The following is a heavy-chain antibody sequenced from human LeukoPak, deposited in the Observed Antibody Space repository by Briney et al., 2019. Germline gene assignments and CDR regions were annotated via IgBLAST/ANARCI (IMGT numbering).Heavy chain of an antibody. D-gene: IGHD6-6*01. CDR2: IIPIFGTA. V-gene: IGHV1-69*13. Sequence: ASVKVSCKASGYTFTSYGISWVRQAPGQGLEWMGGIIPIFGTANYAQKFQGRVTITADESTSTAYMELSSLRSEDTAVYYCARASSSLYFDLWGRGTLVTVSS. J-gene: IGHJ2*01. CDR1: GYTFTSYG. CDR3: ARASSSLYFDL.